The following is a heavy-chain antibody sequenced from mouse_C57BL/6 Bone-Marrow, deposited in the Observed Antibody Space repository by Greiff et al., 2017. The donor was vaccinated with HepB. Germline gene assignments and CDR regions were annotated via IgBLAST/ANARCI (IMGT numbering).Heavy chain of an antibody. CDR2: SRNKANDYTT. J-gene: IGHJ3*01. CDR1: GFTFSDFY. V-gene: IGHV7-1*01. CDR3: ARDDHSNSLFAY. Sequence: EVQLVESGGGLVQSGRSLRLSCATSGFTFSDFYMEWVRQAPGKGLEWIAASRNKANDYTTEYSASVKGRFIVSRDTSQSILYLQMNALRAEDTAIYYCARDDHSNSLFAYWGQGTLVTVSA. D-gene: IGHD2-5*01.